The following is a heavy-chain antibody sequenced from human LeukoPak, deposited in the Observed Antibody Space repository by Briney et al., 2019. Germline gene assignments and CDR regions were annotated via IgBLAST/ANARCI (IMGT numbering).Heavy chain of an antibody. CDR3: ARLMAARSALDY. CDR1: GYSISSGYY. CDR2: IYHSGST. D-gene: IGHD6-6*01. V-gene: IGHV4-38-2*01. Sequence: PSETLSLTCAVSGYSISSGYYWGWIRQPPGKGLEWIGSIYHSGSTYYNPSLKSRVTISVDTSKNQFSLKLSSVTAADTAVYYCARLMAARSALDYWGQGTLVTVSS. J-gene: IGHJ4*02.